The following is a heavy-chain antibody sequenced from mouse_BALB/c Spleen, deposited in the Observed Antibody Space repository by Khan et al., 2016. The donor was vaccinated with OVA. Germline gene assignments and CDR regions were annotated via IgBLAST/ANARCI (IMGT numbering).Heavy chain of an antibody. CDR1: GYTFTSYY. D-gene: IGHD2-14*01. CDR3: ERTAPDNRHPWFSY. J-gene: IGHJ3*01. CDR2: INPSNGGT. V-gene: IGHV1-53*01. Sequence: QIQLVQSGAELVKPGASVKLSCKASGYTFTSYYMYWVKQRPGQGLEWIGEINPSNGGTNFNEKFKSQATLTVDTSSSTAYMQHSSLTSETSAVYSWERTAPDNRHPWFSYGGQGTLVTVSA.